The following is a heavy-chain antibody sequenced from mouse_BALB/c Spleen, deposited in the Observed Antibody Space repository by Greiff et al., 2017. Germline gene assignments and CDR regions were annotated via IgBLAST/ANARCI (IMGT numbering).Heavy chain of an antibody. CDR2: ISDGGSYT. D-gene: IGHD2-4*01. CDR3: AYDYDDAMDY. CDR1: GFTFSDYY. V-gene: IGHV5-4*02. J-gene: IGHJ4*01. Sequence: EVQRVESGGGLVKPGGSLKLSCAASGFTFSDYYMYWVRQTPEKRLEWVATISDGGSYTYYPDSVKGRFTISRDNAKNNLYLQMSSLKSEDTAMYYCAYDYDDAMDYWGQGTSVTVSS.